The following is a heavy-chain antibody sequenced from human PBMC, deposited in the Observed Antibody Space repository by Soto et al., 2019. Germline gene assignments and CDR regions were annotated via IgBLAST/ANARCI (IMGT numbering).Heavy chain of an antibody. J-gene: IGHJ3*02. D-gene: IGHD6-13*01. Sequence: GESLKISCAASGFTFSSYDMHWVRQATGKGLEWVSAIGTAGDTYYPGSVKGRFTISRENAKNSLYLQMNSLRAGDTAVYYCARGGAAAGIFFAFDIWGQGTMVTVSS. CDR3: ARGGAAAGIFFAFDI. CDR1: GFTFSSYD. V-gene: IGHV3-13*01. CDR2: IGTAGDT.